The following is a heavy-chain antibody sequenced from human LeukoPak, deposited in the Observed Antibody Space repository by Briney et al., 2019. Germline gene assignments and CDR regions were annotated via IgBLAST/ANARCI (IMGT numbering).Heavy chain of an antibody. Sequence: GESLKISCKGSGYSFLDYWIGWVRQMPGKGPELMGLIFPHDSDIKYSPSFQGQVTISVDKSISSAYVQWGSLKASDTAMHYCARFGIRGCISNTKCYTSFFYYGMDVWGQGTTVTVSS. CDR1: GYSFLDYW. CDR2: IFPHDSDI. V-gene: IGHV5-51*01. CDR3: ARFGIRGCISNTKCYTSFFYYGMDV. D-gene: IGHD2-2*02. J-gene: IGHJ6*02.